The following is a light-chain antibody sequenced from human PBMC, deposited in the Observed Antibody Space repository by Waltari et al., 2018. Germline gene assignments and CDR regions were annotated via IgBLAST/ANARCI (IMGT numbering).Light chain of an antibody. CDR2: DAS. CDR1: QSVSSY. V-gene: IGKV3-11*01. J-gene: IGKJ4*01. CDR3: QQRSNWPGA. Sequence: EIVLTQSPATLSLSPGERAPLSCRTRQSVSSYYAWYQQKPVQAPTHLIYDASNRATGIPARFSGSGSGTDFTLTISSLEPEDFAVYYCQQRSNWPGAFGGGTKVEIK.